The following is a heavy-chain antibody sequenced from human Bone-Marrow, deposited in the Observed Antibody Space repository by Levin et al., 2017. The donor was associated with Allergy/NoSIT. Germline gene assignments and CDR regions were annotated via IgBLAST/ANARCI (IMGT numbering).Heavy chain of an antibody. D-gene: IGHD4-23*01. CDR3: AGSRWWDDEVDD. CDR2: IYGGRST. CDR1: GLTVSSNY. Sequence: GGSLRLSCGASGLTVSSNYMSWVRQAPGKGLEWVALIYGGRSTHYADSVKGRFPISIDKSSNTLHLQMNSLRVDDSAVYCCAGSRWWDDEVDDWGQGTLVTVSS. V-gene: IGHV3-53*01. J-gene: IGHJ4*02.